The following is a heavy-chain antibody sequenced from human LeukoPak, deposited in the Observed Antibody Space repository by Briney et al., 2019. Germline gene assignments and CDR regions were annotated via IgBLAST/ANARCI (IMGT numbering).Heavy chain of an antibody. D-gene: IGHD5-12*01. V-gene: IGHV3-66*02. Sequence: GGCLRLSCEASGFTVSSSYIKWVRQAPGKGRGWFSHIFTGGSTYYADSVKGRFTISRDNSKNTLYLQMNSLRPEDTALYYCARDGNSGYDLTYYYGMDDWGQRTTVTAAS. CDR1: GFTVSSSY. CDR3: ARDGNSGYDLTYYYGMDD. CDR2: IFTGGST. J-gene: IGHJ6*02.